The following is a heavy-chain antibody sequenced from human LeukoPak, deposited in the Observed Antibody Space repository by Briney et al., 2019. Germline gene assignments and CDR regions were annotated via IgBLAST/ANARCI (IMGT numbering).Heavy chain of an antibody. Sequence: GGSLRLSCAASGFTFSSYWMSWVRQAPGKGLEWVANIKQDGSEKYYVDSAKGRFTISRDDAKNSLYLQMNSLRAEDTAVYYCARINWAYGMDVWGQGTTVTVSS. CDR2: IKQDGSEK. CDR3: ARINWAYGMDV. V-gene: IGHV3-7*03. D-gene: IGHD7-27*01. CDR1: GFTFSSYW. J-gene: IGHJ6*02.